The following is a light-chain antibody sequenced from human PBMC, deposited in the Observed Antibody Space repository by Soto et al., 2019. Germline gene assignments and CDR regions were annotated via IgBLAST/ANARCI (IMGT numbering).Light chain of an antibody. CDR2: EVN. Sequence: QSALTQPASVSGSPGQSITISCTGTSSDVGGYNYVSWSQQHPGKAPKLLIYEVNKRPSGVPDRFSGSKSGNTASLTVSGLQAEDEADYYCSSYGGSSNLVFGGGTKLTVL. CDR1: SSDVGGYNY. J-gene: IGLJ2*01. CDR3: SSYGGSSNLV. V-gene: IGLV2-8*01.